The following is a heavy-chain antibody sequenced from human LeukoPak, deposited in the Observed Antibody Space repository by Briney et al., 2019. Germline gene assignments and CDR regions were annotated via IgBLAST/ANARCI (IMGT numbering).Heavy chain of an antibody. D-gene: IGHD6-19*01. J-gene: IGHJ5*02. Sequence: SETLSLTCSFSSGSIASYYWSWVRQPPGKGLEWMGYISYTGTTVYNASLKGRLTLSIDTSKNQFSLNLNSVTAADTAFYYCAGLSIEPSGWYGNYFDPWGQGTLVTVS. V-gene: IGHV4-59*08. CDR2: ISYTGTT. CDR3: AGLSIEPSGWYGNYFDP. CDR1: SGSIASYY.